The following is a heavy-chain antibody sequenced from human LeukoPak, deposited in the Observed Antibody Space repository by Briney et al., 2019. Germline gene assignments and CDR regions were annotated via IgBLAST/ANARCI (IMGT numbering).Heavy chain of an antibody. CDR3: ASGSYWLVFDS. J-gene: IGHJ4*02. D-gene: IGHD1-26*01. V-gene: IGHV3-30*14. CDR1: GFTFSSYA. CDR2: ISYDGSNK. Sequence: GRSLRLSCAASGFTFSSYAMHWVRQAPGKGLEWVAVISYDGSNKYYADSVKGRFTISRDISRNTLYLQMNSLRAEDTAVYYCASGSYWLVFDSWGQGSLVTVSS.